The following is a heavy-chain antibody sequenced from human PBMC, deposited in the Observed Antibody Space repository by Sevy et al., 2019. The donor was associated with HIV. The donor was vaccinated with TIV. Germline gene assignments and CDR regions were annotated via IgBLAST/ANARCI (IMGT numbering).Heavy chain of an antibody. V-gene: IGHV1-2*06. CDR1: GYSFTDYY. CDR3: ATATSYCGGDCYSGT. CDR2: INPDTGGT. D-gene: IGHD2-21*02. J-gene: IGHJ5*02. Sequence: ASVKVSCKASGYSFTDYYLHWVRQAPGQRLEWMGRINPDTGGTNSAERFQGRVTLTTDTSMSTVYMELSRLTFDDTAVYFCATATSYCGGDCYSGTWGQGTLVTVSS.